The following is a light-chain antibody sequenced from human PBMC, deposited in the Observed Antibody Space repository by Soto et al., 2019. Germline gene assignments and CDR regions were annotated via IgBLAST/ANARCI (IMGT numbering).Light chain of an antibody. CDR2: DAS. CDR1: QGISSW. V-gene: IGKV1-5*01. CDR3: QQYSSSPLT. J-gene: IGKJ1*01. Sequence: SHMVLSPSTLSASVLDRVTITCPARQGISSWLAWYQQKPGKAPKLLIYDASSLESGVPSRFSGSGSGTDFTLTISRLEPEDFAVYYCQQYSSSPLTFGQGTKVDIK.